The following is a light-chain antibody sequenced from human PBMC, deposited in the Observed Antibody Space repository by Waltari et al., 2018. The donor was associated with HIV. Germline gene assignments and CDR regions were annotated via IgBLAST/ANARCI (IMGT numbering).Light chain of an antibody. CDR2: GNN. CDR3: QSYDSSLSGWM. Sequence: QSVLTQPPSVSGAPGQRVTIPCTGSSSNIGAGYDVHWYQQLPGTAPKLLIYGNNNRPSGVPDRFSGSKSGTSASLAITGLQAEDEADYYCQSYDSSLSGWMFGGGTKLTVL. V-gene: IGLV1-40*01. CDR1: SSNIGAGYD. J-gene: IGLJ3*02.